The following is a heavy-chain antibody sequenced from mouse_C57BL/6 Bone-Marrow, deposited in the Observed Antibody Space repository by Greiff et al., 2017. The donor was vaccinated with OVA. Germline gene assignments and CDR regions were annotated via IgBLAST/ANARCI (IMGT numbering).Heavy chain of an antibody. Sequence: QVQLQQSGAELARPGASVKMSCKASGYTFTSYTMHWVKQRPGQGLEWIGYITPSSGYTKYNQKFKDQATLTADKSSSTAYMQLSSQTSDDSAVYYCAREDGNWFAYWGQGTLVTVSA. J-gene: IGHJ3*01. V-gene: IGHV1-4*01. CDR3: AREDGNWFAY. D-gene: IGHD2-3*01. CDR1: GYTFTSYT. CDR2: ITPSSGYT.